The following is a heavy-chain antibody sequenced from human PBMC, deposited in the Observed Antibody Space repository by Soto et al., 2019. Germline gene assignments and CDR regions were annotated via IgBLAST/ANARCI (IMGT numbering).Heavy chain of an antibody. J-gene: IGHJ6*02. CDR1: GGSISSGGYS. D-gene: IGHD6-19*01. CDR2: IYHSGST. Sequence: PSETLSLTCAVSGGSISSGGYSWSWIRQPPGKGLEWIGYIYHSGSTYYNPSLKSRVTISVDTSKNQFSLKLSSVTAADTAVYYCARLEGAVADYYYYGMDVWGQGTTVTVSS. V-gene: IGHV4-30-2*03. CDR3: ARLEGAVADYYYYGMDV.